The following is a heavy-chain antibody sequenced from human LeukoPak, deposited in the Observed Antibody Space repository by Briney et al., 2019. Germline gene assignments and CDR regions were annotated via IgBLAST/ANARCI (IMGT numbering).Heavy chain of an antibody. CDR3: TTRFTGSDYRTNDH. V-gene: IGHV3-73*01. J-gene: IGHJ5*02. Sequence: GRSLKLSCAASGFTFSGSAMHWVRQASGKGLEWVGRIRSKADSYATAYAVSVKGRFTISRDDSKSTAYLQMNSLKTEDTAVYYCTTRFTGSDYRTNDHWGQGILVSVSS. D-gene: IGHD4-11*01. CDR2: IRSKADSYAT. CDR1: GFTFSGSA.